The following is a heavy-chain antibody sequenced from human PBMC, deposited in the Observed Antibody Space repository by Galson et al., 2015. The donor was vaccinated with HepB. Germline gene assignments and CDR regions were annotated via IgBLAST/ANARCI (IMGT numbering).Heavy chain of an antibody. V-gene: IGHV4-4*02. J-gene: IGHJ5*02. CDR2: VYHTGGT. CDR1: GGYITTNTW. CDR3: AKLTRDSDSSYFWFDP. Sequence: ETLSLTCTVSGGYITTNTWWTWVRQPPGKGLEWIGEVYHTGGTNYNTSLKSRVTILMDESKKQFSLKLNSVTAADTAVYYCAKLTRDSDSSYFWFDPWGQGTLVTVSS. D-gene: IGHD6-6*01.